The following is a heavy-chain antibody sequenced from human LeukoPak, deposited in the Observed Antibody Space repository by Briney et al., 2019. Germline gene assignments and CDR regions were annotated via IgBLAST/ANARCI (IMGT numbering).Heavy chain of an antibody. CDR2: ISGSGVGT. J-gene: IGHJ4*02. Sequence: GGSLRLSCAASGFTFSSYAMSWVRQAPGKGLEWVSVISGSGVGTYYADSVKGRFTVSRDNSKNTLYLQMNSLTAADTAVYFCAKALGDWPTTLDYWGRGTLVTVSS. V-gene: IGHV3-23*01. CDR1: GFTFSSYA. D-gene: IGHD3-16*01. CDR3: AKALGDWPTTLDY.